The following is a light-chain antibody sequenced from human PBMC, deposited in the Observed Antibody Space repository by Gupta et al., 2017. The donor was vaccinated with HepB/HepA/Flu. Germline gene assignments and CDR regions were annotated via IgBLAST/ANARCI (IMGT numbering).Light chain of an antibody. J-gene: IGLJ1*01. V-gene: IGLV1-40*01. CDR2: GNT. CDR1: ISNIGAGYD. CDR3: QSYDSSLIVPYV. Sequence: QSVLTQPPSVSGAPGQSVTISCTGSISNIGAGYDVHWYQQLPGTAPKLLIYGNTNRPSGVPDRFSGSKSGTSDSLAITGLQAEDEAEYDCQSYDSSLIVPYVLGTGTRVTVL.